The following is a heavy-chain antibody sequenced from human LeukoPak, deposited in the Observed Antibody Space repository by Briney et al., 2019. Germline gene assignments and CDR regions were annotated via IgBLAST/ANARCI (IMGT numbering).Heavy chain of an antibody. CDR1: GGSFSGYY. V-gene: IGHV4-34*01. CDR3: AKSNGYGLVDV. J-gene: IGHJ3*01. Sequence: SETLSLTCAVYGGSFSGYYWSWIRQPPGKGLEWIGEINHSGSTNYNPSLKSRVTISVDTSKNQFSLKLNSVTAADTAVYYCAKSNGYGLVDVWGQGTMVTVSS. D-gene: IGHD3-10*01. CDR2: INHSGST.